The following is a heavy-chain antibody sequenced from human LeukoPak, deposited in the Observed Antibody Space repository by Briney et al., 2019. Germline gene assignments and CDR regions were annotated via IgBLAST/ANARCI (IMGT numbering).Heavy chain of an antibody. CDR3: ARFGFVNSGTFDY. Sequence: PSETLSLTCTVSGGSISSYYWSWIRQPPGKGLEWIGYIYYSGSTNYNPSLKSRVTISVDTSKNQFSLKLSSVTAADTAVYYCARFGFVNSGTFDYWGQGTLVTVSS. CDR2: IYYSGST. J-gene: IGHJ4*02. CDR1: GGSISSYY. V-gene: IGHV4-59*01. D-gene: IGHD1-14*01.